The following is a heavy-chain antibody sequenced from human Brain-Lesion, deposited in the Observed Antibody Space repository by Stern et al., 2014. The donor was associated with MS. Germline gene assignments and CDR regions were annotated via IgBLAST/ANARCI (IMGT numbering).Heavy chain of an antibody. V-gene: IGHV1-69*09. D-gene: IGHD1-14*01. J-gene: IGHJ6*02. CDR3: TTSPYGLDA. CDR1: GVTFSSYS. CDR2: IIPILGVA. Sequence: QLVQSGAELKKPGSSVKVSCKASGVTFSSYSVSWVRQAPGQGLEWMGKIIPILGVANYAPKVQGRVTITADKFTGTAYMEVTSLRSEDTAIYYCTTSPYGLDAWGQGTTVTVSS.